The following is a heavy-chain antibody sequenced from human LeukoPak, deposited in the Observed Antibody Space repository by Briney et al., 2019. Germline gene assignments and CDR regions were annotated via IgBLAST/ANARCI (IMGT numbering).Heavy chain of an antibody. J-gene: IGHJ3*02. CDR1: GFTFSNYA. Sequence: GGSLRLSCAASGFTFSNYAMSWVRQAPGKGLEWVSAISGGGNSTYYADSVQGRFTISRDNAKNTLYLQMNSLRVEDTAVYYCASGIGVGDSFDIWGQGTMVTASS. D-gene: IGHD3-3*01. CDR3: ASGIGVGDSFDI. CDR2: ISGGGNST. V-gene: IGHV3-23*01.